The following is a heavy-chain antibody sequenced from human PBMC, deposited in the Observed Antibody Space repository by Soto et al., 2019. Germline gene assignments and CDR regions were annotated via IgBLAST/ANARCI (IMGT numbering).Heavy chain of an antibody. D-gene: IGHD5-18*01. CDR2: IYHSGST. J-gene: IGHJ4*02. CDR1: GGSISSGGYS. Sequence: SETLSLTCAVSGGSISSGGYSWSWIRQPPGKGLEWIGYIYHSGSTYYNPSLKSRVTISVDRSKNQFSLKLSSVTAADTAVYYFARHGGRGYIYGYRDYWGQETLVTVSS. CDR3: ARHGGRGYIYGYRDY. V-gene: IGHV4-30-2*01.